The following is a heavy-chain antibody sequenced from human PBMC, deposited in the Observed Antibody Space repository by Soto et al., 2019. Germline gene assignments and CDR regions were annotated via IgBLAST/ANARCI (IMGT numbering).Heavy chain of an antibody. J-gene: IGHJ4*02. V-gene: IGHV3-20*04. D-gene: IGHD4-17*01. Sequence: PGGSLRLSCAASGFIFHTYVISWVRQAPGKGLEWVAGINWNGDSTSYADSVKGRFTISRDNAKNTLHLQMNSLRAEDTAVYYCAKDAFGLRIFDYWGQGTLVTVSS. CDR1: GFIFHTYV. CDR3: AKDAFGLRIFDY. CDR2: INWNGDST.